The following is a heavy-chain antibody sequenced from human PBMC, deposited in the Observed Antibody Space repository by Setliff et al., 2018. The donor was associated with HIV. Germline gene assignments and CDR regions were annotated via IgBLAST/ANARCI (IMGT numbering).Heavy chain of an antibody. CDR1: GGSISSYY. CDR2: IYTSGST. Sequence: SETLSLTCTVSGGSISSYYWSWIRQTPGKGLEWIGYIYTSGSTNYNPSLKSRVTISVDTSKNQFSLNLSSVTAADTAVYYCARVGPDYYDSSGGLNMDVWGKGTTVTVSS. CDR3: ARVGPDYYDSSGGLNMDV. J-gene: IGHJ6*03. D-gene: IGHD3-22*01. V-gene: IGHV4-4*08.